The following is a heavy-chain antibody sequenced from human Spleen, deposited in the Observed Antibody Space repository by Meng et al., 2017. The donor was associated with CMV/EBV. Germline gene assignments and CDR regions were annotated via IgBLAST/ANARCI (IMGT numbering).Heavy chain of an antibody. J-gene: IGHJ6*02. D-gene: IGHD2-2*01. CDR1: GFTCSSYP. V-gene: IGHV3-23*01. CDR3: ATTPLVVPAATDDYYYGMDV. Sequence: GESLKISCAASGFTCSSYPMSWVRQAPGKGLEWVSAISGSGGSTYYADSVKGRFTISRDNSKNTLYLQMNSLRAEDTAVYYCATTPLVVPAATDDYYYGMDVWGQGTTVTVSS. CDR2: ISGSGGST.